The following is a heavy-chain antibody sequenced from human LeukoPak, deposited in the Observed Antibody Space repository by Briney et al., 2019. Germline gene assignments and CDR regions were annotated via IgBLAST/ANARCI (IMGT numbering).Heavy chain of an antibody. V-gene: IGHV4-34*01. CDR3: ARGRVSSSTWYSTYYYYFYVDV. CDR2: INHSGST. J-gene: IGHJ6*03. D-gene: IGHD1-1*01. CDR1: GGSFSGYY. Sequence: SETLSLTCAVYGGSFSGYYWSWIRQPPGKGLEWIGEINHSGSTNYNPSLKSRVTISVGTSKNLFSLRLRSVTAADTAVYFCARGRVSSSTWYSTYYYYFYVDVWGKGTTVTVSS.